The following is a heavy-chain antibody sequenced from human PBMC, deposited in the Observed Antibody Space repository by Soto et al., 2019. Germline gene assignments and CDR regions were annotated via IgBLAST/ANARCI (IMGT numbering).Heavy chain of an antibody. CDR2: IYYTGLT. CDR3: ARALDYDFWGGRNWFDP. CDR1: GGSITDNY. Sequence: QVQLQQSGPGLLKPSETLSLTCSVSGGSITDNYWTWIRQSPGKGLEWVGYIYYTGLTNYNPSLKRRVTLSLERSKTQFSLKLDSVTAADTAVYSCARALDYDFWGGRNWFDPWGQGTLVTVSS. J-gene: IGHJ5*02. V-gene: IGHV4-59*01. D-gene: IGHD3-3*01.